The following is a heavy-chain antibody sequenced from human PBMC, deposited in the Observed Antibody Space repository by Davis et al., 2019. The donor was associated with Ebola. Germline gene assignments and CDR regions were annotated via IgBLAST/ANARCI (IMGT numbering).Heavy chain of an antibody. V-gene: IGHV3-73*01. CDR2: IRSKANSYAT. J-gene: IGHJ4*02. CDR3: TTTTTASDY. CDR1: GFTFSGSA. Sequence: GESLKISCAASGFTFSGSAMHWVRQASGKGLAWVGRIRSKANSYATAYAASVKGRFTISRDDSKNTAYLQMNSLKTEDTAVYYCTTTTTASDYWGQGTLVTVSS. D-gene: IGHD4-11*01.